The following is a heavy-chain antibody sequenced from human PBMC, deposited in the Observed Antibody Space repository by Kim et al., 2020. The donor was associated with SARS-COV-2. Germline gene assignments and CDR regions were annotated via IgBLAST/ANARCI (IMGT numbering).Heavy chain of an antibody. V-gene: IGHV4-34*01. CDR2: INHSGST. CDR3: ARGSVRLVPAAIY. CDR1: GGSFSGYY. J-gene: IGHJ4*02. Sequence: SETLSLTCAVYGGSFSGYYWSWIRQPPGKGLEWIGEINHSGSTNYNPSLKSRVTISVDTSKNQFSLKLTSVTAADTSVYYCARGSVRLVPAAIYWGQGTL. D-gene: IGHD2-2*01.